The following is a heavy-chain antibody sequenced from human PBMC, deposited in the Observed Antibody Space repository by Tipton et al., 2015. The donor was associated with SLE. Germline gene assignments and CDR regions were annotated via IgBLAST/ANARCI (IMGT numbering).Heavy chain of an antibody. J-gene: IGHJ3*01. Sequence: TLSLTCAVFGGSLSGYHWSWIRQSPGKGLEWIGEMFQNGYTKINPSLKSRISISLDTSKNHFSLNLTSVTAADTALYYCARLNIDLHDSFDLWGQGTMVIVSS. CDR1: GGSLSGYH. CDR2: MFQNGYT. V-gene: IGHV4-34*12. CDR3: ARLNIDLHDSFDL. D-gene: IGHD2/OR15-2a*01.